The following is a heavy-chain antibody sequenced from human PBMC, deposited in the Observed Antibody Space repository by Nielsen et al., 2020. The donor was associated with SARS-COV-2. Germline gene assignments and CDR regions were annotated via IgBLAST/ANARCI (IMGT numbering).Heavy chain of an antibody. CDR1: GFTFSSYA. V-gene: IGHV3-23*01. D-gene: IGHD3-9*01. J-gene: IGHJ4*02. CDR3: AKVHDILTGYYTYYFDY. CDR2: ISGSGGST. Sequence: GESLKIPCAASGFTFSSYAMSWVRQAPGKGLEWVSAISGSGGSTYYADSVKGRFTISRDNSKNTLYLQMNSLRAEDTAVYYCAKVHDILTGYYTYYFDYWGQGTLVTVSS.